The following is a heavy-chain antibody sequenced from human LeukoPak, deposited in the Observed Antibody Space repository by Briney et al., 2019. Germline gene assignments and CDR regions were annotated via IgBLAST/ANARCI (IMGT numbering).Heavy chain of an antibody. CDR1: GDSISSALW. CDR2: ISRDGST. CDR3: TTSSGWYSLNY. Sequence: SETLSLTCAVSGDSISSALWWNWVRQPPGKGLDWIGEISRDGSTKYNPSLKNRVTISKDNSKNQFSLKLNSVTAAGTAVYYCTTSSGWYSLNYWGQGVLITVSS. J-gene: IGHJ4*02. V-gene: IGHV4-4*02. D-gene: IGHD1-26*01.